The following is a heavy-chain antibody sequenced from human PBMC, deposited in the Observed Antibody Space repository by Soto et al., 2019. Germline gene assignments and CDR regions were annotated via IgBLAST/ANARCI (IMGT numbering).Heavy chain of an antibody. Sequence: QVQLVESGGGLVKPGGSLRLSCAASGFTFSDYYMSLIRQAPGKGLEWVSYISSSGSTIYYADSVKGRFTISRDKAKNSLYLQMNSLRAEDTAVYYCARGPYDYVWGSDPPHFDYWGQGTLVTVSS. J-gene: IGHJ4*02. CDR2: ISSSGSTI. D-gene: IGHD3-16*02. CDR3: ARGPYDYVWGSDPPHFDY. CDR1: GFTFSDYY. V-gene: IGHV3-11*01.